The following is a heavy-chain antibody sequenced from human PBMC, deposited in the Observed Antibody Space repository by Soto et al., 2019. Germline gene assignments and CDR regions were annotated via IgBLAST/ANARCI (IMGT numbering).Heavy chain of an antibody. V-gene: IGHV4-39*01. CDR1: GGSISSSSYY. Sequence: QLQLQESGPGLVKPSETLSLTCTVSGGSISSSSYYWGWIRQPPGKGLEWIGSIYYSGSTYYNPSLQSRVTIAVDTSKNQFSLKLSSVTAEDTAVYYCARLRGATMDVWGQGTTVTVSS. CDR3: ARLRGATMDV. CDR2: IYYSGST. J-gene: IGHJ6*02. D-gene: IGHD3-10*01.